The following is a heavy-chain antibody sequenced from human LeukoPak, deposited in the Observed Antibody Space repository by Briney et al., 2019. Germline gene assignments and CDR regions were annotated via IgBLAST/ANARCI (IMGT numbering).Heavy chain of an antibody. Sequence: GGSLRLSCAASGFTFSSYWMHWVRQAPGKGLVWVSRINSDGSSTSYADSVKGRFTISRDNAKNTLYPQMNSLRAEDTAVYYCAVSSGWPQFDYWGQGTLVTVSS. CDR3: AVSSGWPQFDY. CDR1: GFTFSSYW. V-gene: IGHV3-74*01. CDR2: INSDGSST. J-gene: IGHJ4*02. D-gene: IGHD6-19*01.